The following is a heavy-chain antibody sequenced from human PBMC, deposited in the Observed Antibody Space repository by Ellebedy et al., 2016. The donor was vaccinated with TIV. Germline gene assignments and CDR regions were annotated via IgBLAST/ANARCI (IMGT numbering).Heavy chain of an antibody. J-gene: IGHJ4*02. V-gene: IGHV1-18*01. D-gene: IGHD3-22*01. CDR1: SYTFTSYG. CDR3: ARDQLGVVITYFDY. CDR2: ISAYNGNT. Sequence: ASVKVSXKASSYTFTSYGISWVRQAPGQGLEWMGWISAYNGNTNYAQKLQGRVTMTTDTSTSTAYMELRSLRSDDTAVYYCARDQLGVVITYFDYWGQGTLVTVSS.